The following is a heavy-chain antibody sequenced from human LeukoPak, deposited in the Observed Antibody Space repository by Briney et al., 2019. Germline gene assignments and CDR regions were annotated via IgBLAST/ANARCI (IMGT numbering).Heavy chain of an antibody. Sequence: KPSETLSLTCTVSGGSISSYYWSWIRQPPGKGLEWIGYIYYSGSTNYNPSLKSRVTISVDTSKNQFSLKLSSVTAADTAVYYCARVHYDSSGYYFVYYYYYMDVWGKGTTVTVSS. J-gene: IGHJ6*03. CDR2: IYYSGST. CDR3: ARVHYDSSGYYFVYYYYYMDV. V-gene: IGHV4-59*01. D-gene: IGHD3-22*01. CDR1: GGSISSYY.